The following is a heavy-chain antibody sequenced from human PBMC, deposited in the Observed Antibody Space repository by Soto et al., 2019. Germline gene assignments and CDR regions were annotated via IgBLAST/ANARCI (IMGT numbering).Heavy chain of an antibody. CDR3: ARGPHYGDYERTFYYYYYMDV. CDR2: INAGNGNT. D-gene: IGHD4-17*01. CDR1: GYTFTSYA. V-gene: IGHV1-3*01. Sequence: ASVKVSCKASGYTFTSYAMHWVRQAPGQRLEWMGWINAGNGNTKYSQKFQGRVTITRDTSASTAYMELSSLRSEDTAVYYCARGPHYGDYERTFYYYYYMDVWGKGTTVTVSS. J-gene: IGHJ6*03.